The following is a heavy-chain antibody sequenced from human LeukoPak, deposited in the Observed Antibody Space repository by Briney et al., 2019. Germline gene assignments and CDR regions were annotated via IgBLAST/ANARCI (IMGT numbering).Heavy chain of an antibody. CDR2: INSDGSST. Sequence: GGSLRLSCAASGFTFSSYWMHWVRQAPGKGLVWVSRINSDGSSTSYADSVKGRFTISRDNSKNTLYLQMNSLRAEDTAVYYCARAPGYYYGMDVWGQGTTVTVSS. V-gene: IGHV3-74*01. J-gene: IGHJ6*02. CDR1: GFTFSSYW. CDR3: ARAPGYYYGMDV.